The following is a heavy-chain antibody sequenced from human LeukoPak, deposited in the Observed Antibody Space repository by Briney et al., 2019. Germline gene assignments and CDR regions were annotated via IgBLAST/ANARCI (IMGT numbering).Heavy chain of an antibody. D-gene: IGHD4-17*01. CDR1: GYTFRTHG. J-gene: IGHJ4*02. CDR3: ARGNDYGDPLDY. CDR2: ISSYNGNT. Sequence: ASVKVSCKPSGYTFRTHGLSWVRQAPGQGLEGMGWISSYNGNTNYAQKVQGRLTMTTDTSTSTAYMELRSLRSDDTAVYYCARGNDYGDPLDYWGQGTQVTVSS. V-gene: IGHV1-18*01.